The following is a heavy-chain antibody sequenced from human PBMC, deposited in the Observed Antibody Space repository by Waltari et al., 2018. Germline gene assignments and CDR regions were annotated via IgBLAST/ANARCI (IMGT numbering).Heavy chain of an antibody. Sequence: EVQLVQSGAEVKKPGESLKISCKGSGYSFASYWIGWMRQMPGKGLEWMGIIYPGDSDTRYSPSFQGQVTISADKSISTAYLQWSSLKASDTAMYYCARRRYDFWSGDNGYYFDYWGQGTLVTVSS. D-gene: IGHD3-3*01. J-gene: IGHJ4*02. CDR3: ARRRYDFWSGDNGYYFDY. CDR1: GYSFASYW. CDR2: IYPGDSDT. V-gene: IGHV5-51*01.